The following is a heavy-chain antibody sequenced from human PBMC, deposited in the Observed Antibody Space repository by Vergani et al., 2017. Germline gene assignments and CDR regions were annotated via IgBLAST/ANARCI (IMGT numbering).Heavy chain of an antibody. V-gene: IGHV5-51*01. D-gene: IGHD2-21*01. CDR1: GYSFTSYW. J-gene: IGHJ4*02. Sequence: EVQLVESGGGLVQPGESLRISCKGSGYSFTSYWISWVRQMPGKGLEWMGIIYPGDSDTRYSPSFQGQVTISADKSISTAYLQWSSLKASDTAMYYCARLLSRLWLSPDYWGQGTLVTVSS. CDR3: ARLLSRLWLSPDY. CDR2: IYPGDSDT.